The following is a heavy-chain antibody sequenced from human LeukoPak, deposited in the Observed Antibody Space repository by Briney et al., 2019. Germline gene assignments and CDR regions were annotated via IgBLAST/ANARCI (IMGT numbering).Heavy chain of an antibody. D-gene: IGHD3-10*01. CDR3: ARGRVYGYGSGSYSMDV. J-gene: IGHJ6*04. Sequence: SEALSLTCAVYGGSFSGYYWSWIRQPPGKGLEWIGEINHSGSTNYNPSLKSRVTISVDTSKNQFSLKLSSVTAADTAVYYCARGRVYGYGSGSYSMDVWGKGTTVTVSS. CDR2: INHSGST. CDR1: GGSFSGYY. V-gene: IGHV4-34*01.